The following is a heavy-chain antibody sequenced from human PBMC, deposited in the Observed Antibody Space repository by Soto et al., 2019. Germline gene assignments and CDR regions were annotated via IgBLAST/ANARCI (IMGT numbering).Heavy chain of an antibody. CDR1: GYTFTGYY. V-gene: IGHV1-2*04. J-gene: IGHJ5*02. Sequence: ASVKVSCKASGYTFTGYYMHWVRQAPGQGLEWMEWINPNSGGTNYAQKFQGWVTMTRDTSISTAYMELSRLRSDDTAVYYCAREGSSAAGSVNWFDPWGQGTLVTVSS. D-gene: IGHD6-13*01. CDR2: INPNSGGT. CDR3: AREGSSAAGSVNWFDP.